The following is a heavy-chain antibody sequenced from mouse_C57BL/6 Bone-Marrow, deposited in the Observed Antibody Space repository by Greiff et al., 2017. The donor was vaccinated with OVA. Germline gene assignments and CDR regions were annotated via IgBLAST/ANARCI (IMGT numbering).Heavy chain of an antibody. J-gene: IGHJ2*01. Sequence: ESGPGMVKPSQSLSLTCTVTGYSITSGYDWHWIRHFPGNKLEWMGYISYSGSTNYNPSLKSRISITHDTSKNHFFLKLNSVTTEDTATYYCARGLGYYGSSSFDYWGQGTTLTVSS. D-gene: IGHD1-1*01. V-gene: IGHV3-1*01. CDR3: ARGLGYYGSSSFDY. CDR2: ISYSGST. CDR1: GYSITSGYD.